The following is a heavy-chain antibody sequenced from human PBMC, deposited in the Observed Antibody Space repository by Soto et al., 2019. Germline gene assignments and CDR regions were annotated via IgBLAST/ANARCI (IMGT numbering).Heavy chain of an antibody. CDR3: ARGGGTILAPLP. Sequence: ASVKVSCKASGYTFTGYFMHWVRQAPGQGLEWMGWINPNSGATKYAQKFQGRVTLSRDASIRTAYMELSGLRSDDTAVYYCARGGGTILAPLPWGQGTLVTVSS. CDR1: GYTFTGYF. CDR2: INPNSGAT. D-gene: IGHD3-3*01. V-gene: IGHV1-2*02. J-gene: IGHJ5*02.